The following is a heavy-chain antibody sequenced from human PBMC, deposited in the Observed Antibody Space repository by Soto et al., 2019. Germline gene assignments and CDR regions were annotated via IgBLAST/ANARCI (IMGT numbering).Heavy chain of an antibody. CDR3: ARGGGTILAPLP. Sequence: ASVKVSCKASGYTFTGYFMHWVRQAPGQGLEWMGWINPNSGATKYAQKFQGRVTLSRDASIRTAYMELSGLRSDDTAVYYCARGGGTILAPLPWGQGTLVTVSS. CDR1: GYTFTGYF. CDR2: INPNSGAT. D-gene: IGHD3-3*01. V-gene: IGHV1-2*02. J-gene: IGHJ5*02.